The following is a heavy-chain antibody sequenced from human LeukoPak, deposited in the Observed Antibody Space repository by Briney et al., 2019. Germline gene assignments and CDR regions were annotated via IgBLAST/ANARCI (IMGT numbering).Heavy chain of an antibody. CDR2: MNPNSGNT. J-gene: IGHJ5*02. Sequence: GASVKVSCKASGYTFTSYDINWVRQATGQGLEWMGWMNPNSGNTGYAQKFQGRVTMARNTPISTAYMELSSLRSEDTDVYYCARGRAAAGTYWFDPWGQGTLVTVSS. CDR1: GYTFTSYD. CDR3: ARGRAAAGTYWFDP. D-gene: IGHD6-13*01. V-gene: IGHV1-8*01.